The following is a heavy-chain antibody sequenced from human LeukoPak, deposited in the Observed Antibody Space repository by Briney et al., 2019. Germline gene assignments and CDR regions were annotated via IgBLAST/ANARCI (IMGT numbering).Heavy chain of an antibody. Sequence: KASETLSLTCTVSGGSISSGSYYWSWIRQPAGKGLGWIGRIYTSGSTNYNPSLKSRVTISVDTSKNQFSLKLSSVTAADTGVYYCARDSVEGYWGQGTLVTVSS. CDR1: GGSISSGSYY. D-gene: IGHD1-1*01. CDR2: IYTSGST. V-gene: IGHV4-61*02. CDR3: ARDSVEGY. J-gene: IGHJ4*02.